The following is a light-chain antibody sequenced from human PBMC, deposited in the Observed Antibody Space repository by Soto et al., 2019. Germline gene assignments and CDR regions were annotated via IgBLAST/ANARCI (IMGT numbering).Light chain of an antibody. Sequence: QSALTQPASVSGSPGQSITISCTGTSSDVGSYNLVSWYQQHPGKAPKLMIYEGSKRPSGVSNRFSGSKSGNTASLTISGXQXEDEADYYCCSYAGSSTFDVVFGGGTKLTVL. J-gene: IGLJ2*01. V-gene: IGLV2-23*03. CDR1: SSDVGSYNL. CDR2: EGS. CDR3: CSYAGSSTFDVV.